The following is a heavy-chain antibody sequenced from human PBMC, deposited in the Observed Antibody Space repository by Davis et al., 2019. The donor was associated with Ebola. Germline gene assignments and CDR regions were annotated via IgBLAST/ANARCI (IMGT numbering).Heavy chain of an antibody. CDR1: GYTFTNYY. D-gene: IGHD5-18*01. CDR2: INPSGTGT. CDR3: ARERNSLGSDF. J-gene: IGHJ4*02. V-gene: IGHV1-46*01. Sequence: AASVKVSCKASGYTFTNYYMHWVRQAPGQGLEWMGVINPSGTGTTYAQNFQGRVTMTRDTSRTTAYMELSSLTSEDTAVYFCARERNSLGSDFWGQGTLISVSS.